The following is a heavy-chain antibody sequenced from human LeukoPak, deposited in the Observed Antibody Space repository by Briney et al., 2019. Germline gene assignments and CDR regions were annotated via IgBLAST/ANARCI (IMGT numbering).Heavy chain of an antibody. D-gene: IGHD3-22*01. J-gene: IGHJ4*02. CDR1: GFTFASYA. Sequence: GGSLRLSCAASGFTFASYAMTWVRQAPGKGLEWVSAISGSGGSTYYADSVKGRFTISRDESKNTLYLQMDSLRAEDTAVYYCAKDYYDSTGYPLSLTVDYWGQGTLVTVSS. CDR2: ISGSGGST. V-gene: IGHV3-23*01. CDR3: AKDYYDSTGYPLSLTVDY.